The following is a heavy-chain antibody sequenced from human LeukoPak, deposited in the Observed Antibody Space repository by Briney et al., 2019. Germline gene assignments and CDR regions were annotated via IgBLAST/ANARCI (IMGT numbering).Heavy chain of an antibody. V-gene: IGHV3-33*01. Sequence: GGSLRLSCAASRFTFSSYGMHWVRQAPGKGLEWVAVIWYDGSNKYYADSVKGRFTISRDNSKNTLYLQMNSLRAEDTAVYYCASGFLGYCSGGSCFDYWGQGTLVTVSS. CDR1: RFTFSSYG. CDR3: ASGFLGYCSGGSCFDY. CDR2: IWYDGSNK. D-gene: IGHD2-15*01. J-gene: IGHJ4*02.